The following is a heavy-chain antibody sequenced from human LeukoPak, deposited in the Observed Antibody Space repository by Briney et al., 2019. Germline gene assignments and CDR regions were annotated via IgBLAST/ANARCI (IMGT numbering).Heavy chain of an antibody. CDR3: ARGNYDGYYFGY. Sequence: GASVKVSCQASGYTFTSYDMNWVRQTTGQGLDWMGWMNPNSGNTEFAQKFHGRVTMPRNTSISTAYMALSRLRCETRTVYYCARGNYDGYYFGYWGQGTLVTVSS. J-gene: IGHJ4*02. D-gene: IGHD4-23*01. CDR2: MNPNSGNT. V-gene: IGHV1-8*01. CDR1: GYTFTSYD.